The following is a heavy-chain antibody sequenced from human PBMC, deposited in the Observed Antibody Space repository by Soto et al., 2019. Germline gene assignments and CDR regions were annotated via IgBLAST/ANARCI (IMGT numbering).Heavy chain of an antibody. CDR1: GGSISSRDSY. D-gene: IGHD3-16*01. CDR2: FHYSGST. CDR3: ARGFGRSHFDY. Sequence: PSETLSLTCTASGGSISSRDSYWGWIRQPPGKGLEWIGSFHYSGSTYYNPSLKSRVTISVDTSKNQLSLRVTSVTAADTAVYYCARGFGRSHFDYWGQGTLVTVYS. V-gene: IGHV4-39*01. J-gene: IGHJ4*02.